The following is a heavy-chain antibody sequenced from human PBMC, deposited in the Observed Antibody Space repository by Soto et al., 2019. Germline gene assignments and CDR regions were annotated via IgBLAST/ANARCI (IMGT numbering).Heavy chain of an antibody. CDR3: VTVNLVGAAYYFDY. V-gene: IGHV4-30-4*01. CDR2: VYYSGTT. J-gene: IGHJ4*02. CDR1: GGSIRNGDYY. D-gene: IGHD1-26*01. Sequence: PSETLSLTCTVSGGSIRNGDYYWGWIRQPPGKGLEWIGYVYYSGTTYSHPSLNSRVSISVDTSENQFSLRLTSVTAADTAVYYCVTVNLVGAAYYFDYWGPGTLVTSPQ.